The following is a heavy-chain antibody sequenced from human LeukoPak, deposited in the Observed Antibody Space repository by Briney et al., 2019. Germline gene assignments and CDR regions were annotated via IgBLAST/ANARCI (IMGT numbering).Heavy chain of an antibody. J-gene: IGHJ4*01. D-gene: IGHD4-23*01. CDR3: ARLDGGNNFDY. CDR2: IYPGDSNT. CDR1: GYSFINYW. V-gene: IGHV5-51*01. Sequence: RESRKISCKGSGYSFINYWIAWVRQMPGKGLEWMGIIYPGDSNTRYTRSLQGQVTISADKSISTAYLQWSSLKASDTAMYYCARLDGGNNFDYWGHRTLDTVSS.